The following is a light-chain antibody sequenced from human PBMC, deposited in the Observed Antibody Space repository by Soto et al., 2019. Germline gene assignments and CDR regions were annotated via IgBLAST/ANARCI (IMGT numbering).Light chain of an antibody. V-gene: IGLV7-46*01. CDR2: DTS. CDR1: TGAVTSGHY. Sequence: QTVVTQEPSLTVSPGGTVTLTCGSSTGAVTSGHYPYWLQQKPGQAPKTLISDTSDRLSWAPARFSGSLLGGNAALTLSGAQPEDEADYYCLVSYNGDLVFGGGTKVTVL. CDR3: LVSYNGDLV. J-gene: IGLJ2*01.